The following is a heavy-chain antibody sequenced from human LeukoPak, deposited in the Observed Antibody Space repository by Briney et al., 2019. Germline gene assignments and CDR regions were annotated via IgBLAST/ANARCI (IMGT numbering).Heavy chain of an antibody. D-gene: IGHD3-22*01. J-gene: IGHJ4*02. CDR1: GYSISSTYY. Sequence: PSETLSLTCTVSGYSISSTYYWAWIRPSPGQGLEWIGNIYHTGKTYYNPSLESRVTISVDTSKNEFSLKLTSVSAADTAVYFCAREVLALYSDKSGSFDYWGQGILVTVSS. CDR3: AREVLALYSDKSGSFDY. CDR2: IYHTGKT. V-gene: IGHV4-38-2*02.